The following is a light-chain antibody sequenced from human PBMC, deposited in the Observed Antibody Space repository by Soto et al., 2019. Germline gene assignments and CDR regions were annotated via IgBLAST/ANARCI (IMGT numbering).Light chain of an antibody. J-gene: IGLJ2*01. Sequence: QPVLTQPPSASGTPGQRVTISCSGSSSNIGSNTVSWYQQLPGTAPKLLISSNNQRPSGVPDRFSGSKSGTSASLAISGLQSEDEADYYCAVWHDSLKVVFGGGTKLTVL. CDR3: AVWHDSLKVV. V-gene: IGLV1-44*01. CDR2: SNN. CDR1: SSNIGSNT.